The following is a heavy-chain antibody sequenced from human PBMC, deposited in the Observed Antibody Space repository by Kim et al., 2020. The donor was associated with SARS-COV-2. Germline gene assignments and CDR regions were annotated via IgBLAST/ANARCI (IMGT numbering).Heavy chain of an antibody. CDR1: GFTFNNYL. J-gene: IGHJ6*02. D-gene: IGHD6-13*01. CDR3: ARWGVAAAGFYGVDV. Sequence: GGSLRLSCAPSGFTFNNYLMAWVRQTPGKGLEWVANIRRDGSQGYYGDSVKGRFTISRDNARNLLFLQVSSLRLEDTAVYYCARWGVAAAGFYGVDVWGQGTTVTVSS. CDR2: IRRDGSQG. V-gene: IGHV3-7*03.